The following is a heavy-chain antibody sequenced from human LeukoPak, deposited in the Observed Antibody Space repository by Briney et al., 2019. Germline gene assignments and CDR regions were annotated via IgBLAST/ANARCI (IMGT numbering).Heavy chain of an antibody. V-gene: IGHV3-21*01. Sequence: PGGSLRLPCAASGFTFSSYSMNWVSQAPGKGLEWVSSISSSSSYIYYADSVKGRFTISRDNAKNSLYLQMNSLRAEDTAVYYCARDRIAVAAPFDYWGQGTLVTVSS. CDR1: GFTFSSYS. CDR3: ARDRIAVAAPFDY. D-gene: IGHD6-19*01. CDR2: ISSSSSYI. J-gene: IGHJ4*02.